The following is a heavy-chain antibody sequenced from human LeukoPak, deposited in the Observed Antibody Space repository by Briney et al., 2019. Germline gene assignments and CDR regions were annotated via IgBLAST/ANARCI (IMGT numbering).Heavy chain of an antibody. CDR1: GGSISSSSYY. J-gene: IGHJ5*02. CDR3: ARDQRGYTNWFDP. CDR2: VYYSGST. D-gene: IGHD5-18*01. Sequence: SETLSLTCTVSGGSISSSSYYWSWIRQPPGKGLEWIGYVYYSGSTNYNPSLKSRVTISVDTSKNQFSLKLSSVTAADTAVYYCARDQRGYTNWFDPWGQGTLVTVSS. V-gene: IGHV4-61*01.